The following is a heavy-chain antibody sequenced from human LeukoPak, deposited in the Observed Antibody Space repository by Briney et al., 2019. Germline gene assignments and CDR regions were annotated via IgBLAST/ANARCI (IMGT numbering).Heavy chain of an antibody. CDR3: ARTGPSRSVTRYYYYYMDV. V-gene: IGHV4-34*01. CDR2: INHSGST. Sequence: SETLSLTCTVSGGSISSYYWSWIRQPPGKGLEWIGEINHSGSTNYNPSLKSRVTISVDTSKNQFSLKLSSVTAADTAVYYCARTGPSRSVTRYYYYYMDVWGKGTTVTISS. J-gene: IGHJ6*03. CDR1: GGSISSYY. D-gene: IGHD4-23*01.